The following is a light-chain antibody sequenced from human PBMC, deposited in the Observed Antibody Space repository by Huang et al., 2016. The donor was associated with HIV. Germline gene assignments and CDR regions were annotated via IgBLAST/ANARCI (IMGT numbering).Light chain of an antibody. Sequence: EIVLTQSPGPLSLSPGERATLSCRASQSVTSNDLAWYLQKPGQAPTLLIYGASSRATDIPDRFSGSGSGTDFTLTISRLEPEDFAVYYCHQYGSPPFTFGPGTKVDIK. CDR2: GAS. CDR1: QSVTSND. CDR3: HQYGSPPFT. J-gene: IGKJ3*01. V-gene: IGKV3-20*01.